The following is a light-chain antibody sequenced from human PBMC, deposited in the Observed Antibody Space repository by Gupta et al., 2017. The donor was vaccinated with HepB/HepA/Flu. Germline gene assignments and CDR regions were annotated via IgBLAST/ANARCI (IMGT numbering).Light chain of an antibody. CDR3: QQLNSYPQYT. V-gene: IGKV1-9*01. CDR1: QGISSY. J-gene: IGKJ2*01. Sequence: DLQLTQSPSFLSASVGDRVTITCRASQGISSYLAWYQQKPGKAPKLLIYAASTLQSGVPSRFSGSGSGTEFTLTTSSLQPEDFATYYSQQLNSYPQYTFGQGTKLEIK. CDR2: AAS.